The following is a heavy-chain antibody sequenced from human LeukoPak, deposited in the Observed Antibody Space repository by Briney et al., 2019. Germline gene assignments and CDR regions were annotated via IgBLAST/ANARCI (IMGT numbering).Heavy chain of an antibody. J-gene: IGHJ4*02. CDR2: ISAYNGNT. V-gene: IGHV1-18*01. D-gene: IGHD2-15*01. CDR3: ARMRSGYCSGGSCYPDY. CDR1: GYTFTSYG. Sequence: GASVKVSCKASGYTFTSYGISWVRQAPGQGLEWMGWISAYNGNTNYAQKLQGRVTMTTDTSTSTAYMELRSLRSDDTAVCYCARMRSGYCSGGSCYPDYWGQGTLVTVSS.